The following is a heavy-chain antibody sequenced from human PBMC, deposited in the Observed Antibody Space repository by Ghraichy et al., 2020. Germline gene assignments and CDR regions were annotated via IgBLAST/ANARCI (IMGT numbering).Heavy chain of an antibody. CDR3: ARGGVWVYSSSSTEAFDY. D-gene: IGHD6-13*01. V-gene: IGHV4-34*01. CDR1: GGSFSGYY. Sequence: SETLSLTCAVYGGSFSGYYWSWIRQPPGKGLEWIGEINHSGSTNYNPSLKSRVTISVDTSKNQFSLKLSSVTAADTAVYYCARGGVWVYSSSSTEAFDYWGQGTLVTVSS. CDR2: INHSGST. J-gene: IGHJ4*02.